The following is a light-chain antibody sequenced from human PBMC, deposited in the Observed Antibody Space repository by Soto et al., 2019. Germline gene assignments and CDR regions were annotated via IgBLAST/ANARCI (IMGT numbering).Light chain of an antibody. V-gene: IGKV2-28*01. CDR3: MQAPQTPLT. CDR2: LGS. CDR1: RSLLHSNGYNY. Sequence: DIVMTQSPLSLPVTPGEPASISCRSSRSLLHSNGYNYLDWYLQEPGQSPQLLLHLGSNRASGVPVMFSGSGSGTDFTLKISRLEAQVVGVYSCMQAPQTPLTFGGGTKLEIK. J-gene: IGKJ4*01.